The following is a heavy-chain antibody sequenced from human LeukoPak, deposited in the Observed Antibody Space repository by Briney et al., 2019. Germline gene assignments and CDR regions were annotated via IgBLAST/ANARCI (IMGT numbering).Heavy chain of an antibody. J-gene: IGHJ4*02. Sequence: PGGSLRLSCAASGFTFSSYSMNWVRQAPGKGLEWVSSISSSSSYIYYADSVKGRFTISRDNAKNSLYLQMNSLRAEDTAVYYCARGGYSYGIGDYWGQGTLVTVSS. CDR1: GFTFSSYS. CDR2: ISSSSSYI. D-gene: IGHD5-18*01. V-gene: IGHV3-21*01. CDR3: ARGGYSYGIGDY.